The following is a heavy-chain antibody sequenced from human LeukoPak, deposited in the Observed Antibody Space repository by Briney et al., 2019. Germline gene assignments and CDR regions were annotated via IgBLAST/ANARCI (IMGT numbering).Heavy chain of an antibody. CDR1: GFSFSSYG. V-gene: IGHV3-30*02. CDR2: IPRDGSYE. CDR3: ANIPNSFGPDY. D-gene: IGHD3-16*01. Sequence: GGSLKLSCAASGFSFSSYGMQWVRRAPGRELEWVAFIPRDGSYEKYADSVKGRFAISRDNSKSTLYLHMNSLRAEDTAVYYCANIPNSFGPDYWGQGSLVTVSS. J-gene: IGHJ4*02.